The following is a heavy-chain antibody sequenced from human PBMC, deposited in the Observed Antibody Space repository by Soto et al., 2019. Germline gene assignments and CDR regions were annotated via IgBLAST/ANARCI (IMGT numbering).Heavy chain of an antibody. CDR3: ARDPGKVPASPYMDV. D-gene: IGHD2-2*01. CDR2: ISYDGSEK. V-gene: IGHV3-30*03. J-gene: IGHJ6*03. Sequence: GGSLRLSCAASGFTFSSYGMHWVRQAPGKGLEWVAVISYDGSEKYYVDSVEGRFTISRDNAKNSLYLQMNSLRAEDTAVYYCARDPGKVPASPYMDVWGKGTTVTVSS. CDR1: GFTFSSYG.